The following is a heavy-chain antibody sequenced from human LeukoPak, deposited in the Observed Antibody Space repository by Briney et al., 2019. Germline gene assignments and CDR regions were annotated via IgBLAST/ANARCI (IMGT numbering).Heavy chain of an antibody. J-gene: IGHJ4*02. CDR2: IRGSGDST. D-gene: IGHD1-1*01. CDR3: AKDNYHATSGTFDY. CDR1: GFTFSNYA. Sequence: GGSLRLSCAASGFTFSNYAMSWVRQAPGQGLEWVSGIRGSGDSTYFADSVKGRFTISRDNSKNTVYLQMNRLRAEDTAVYYCAKDNYHATSGTFDYWGQGTLVTVSS. V-gene: IGHV3-23*01.